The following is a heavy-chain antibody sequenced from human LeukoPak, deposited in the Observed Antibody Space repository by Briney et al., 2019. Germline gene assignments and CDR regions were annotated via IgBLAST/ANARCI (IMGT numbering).Heavy chain of an antibody. D-gene: IGHD2-8*01. CDR3: AKVFFMDY. CDR1: GFTFSSYA. CDR2: ISVSGDST. Sequence: GGSLRLSCAASGFTFSSYAMSWVRQAPGQGLEWVSAISVSGDSTNYADSVKGRFTISRDNSKNTLYLQMNSLRAEDTAVYYCAKVFFMDYWGQGTLVTVSS. J-gene: IGHJ4*02. V-gene: IGHV3-23*01.